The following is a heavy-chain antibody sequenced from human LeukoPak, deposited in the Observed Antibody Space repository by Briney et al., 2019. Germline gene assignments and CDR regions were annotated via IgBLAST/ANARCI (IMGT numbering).Heavy chain of an antibody. CDR3: AREAGGAAAFDY. CDR2: IKQDGSEK. Sequence: PGGSLRLSCAASGFTFSSYGMHWVRQAPGKGLEWVANIKQDGSEKYYVDSVKGRFTISRDNAKNSLYLQMNSLRAEDTSVYYCAREAGGAAAFDYWGQGTLVTVSS. J-gene: IGHJ4*02. D-gene: IGHD6-13*01. V-gene: IGHV3-7*01. CDR1: GFTFSSYG.